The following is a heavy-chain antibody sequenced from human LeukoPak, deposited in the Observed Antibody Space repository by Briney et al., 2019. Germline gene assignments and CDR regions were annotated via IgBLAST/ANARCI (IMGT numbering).Heavy chain of an antibody. CDR1: GFTFNGYD. CDR2: ISWDGGST. CDR3: AKESTSSYYMDV. D-gene: IGHD5/OR15-5a*01. J-gene: IGHJ6*03. V-gene: IGHV3-43D*04. Sequence: AGSLTLSCAVSGFTFNGYDKYWFRQPPGKGLEWVSLISWDGGSTYYADSVKSRFTISRDNSKNSLYLQMNSLRAEDTALYYCAKESTSSYYMDVWGKGTTVTVSS.